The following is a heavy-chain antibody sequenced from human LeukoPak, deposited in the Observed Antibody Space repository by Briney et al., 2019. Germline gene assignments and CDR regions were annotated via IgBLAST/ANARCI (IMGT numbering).Heavy chain of an antibody. D-gene: IGHD1-1*01. CDR3: GKKYGLSTTTERSVQY. CDR1: GFSFRSYA. Sequence: GGSLRLSCTASGFSFRSYAMNWVRQTPGKGLEWLSILSGDSDITHYADSVKGRFTISSDNSKNTLYLQMNSLRAEDTAIYYCGKKYGLSTTTERSVQYWGQGTLVTVSS. V-gene: IGHV3-23*01. J-gene: IGHJ4*02. CDR2: LSGDSDIT.